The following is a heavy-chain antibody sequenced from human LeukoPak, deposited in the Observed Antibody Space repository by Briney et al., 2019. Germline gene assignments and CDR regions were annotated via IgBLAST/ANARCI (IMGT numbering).Heavy chain of an antibody. D-gene: IGHD3-22*01. CDR2: ISGSGDRR. J-gene: IGHJ3*02. Sequence: GGSLRLSCAASGFTFRSYAMSWVRQAPGKGLEWVSSISGSGDRREYADSVKGRFTISRDNSKNTVYVQMNSLRVEDTAVYYCARAQDYDSSGYVDAFDMWGQGTMVTVSS. V-gene: IGHV3-23*01. CDR3: ARAQDYDSSGYVDAFDM. CDR1: GFTFRSYA.